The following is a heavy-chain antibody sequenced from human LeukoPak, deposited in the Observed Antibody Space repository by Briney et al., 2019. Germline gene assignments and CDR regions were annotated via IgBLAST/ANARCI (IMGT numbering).Heavy chain of an antibody. V-gene: IGHV3-30*14. CDR2: ISYDGSNK. CDR1: GFTFSSYA. CDR3: ARDHRYDSGSYDAFDI. D-gene: IGHD3-10*01. Sequence: GGSLRLSCAASGFTFSSYAMHWVRQAPGKGLEWVAVISYDGSNKYYADSVKGRFTISRDNSKNTLYLQMNSLRAEDTAVYYCARDHRYDSGSYDAFDIWGQGTMVTVSS. J-gene: IGHJ3*02.